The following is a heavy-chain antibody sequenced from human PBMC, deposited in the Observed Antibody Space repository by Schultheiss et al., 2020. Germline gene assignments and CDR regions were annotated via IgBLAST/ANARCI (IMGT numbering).Heavy chain of an antibody. CDR3: ASREGYCSGGSCYALAFRVSYYYYGMDV. CDR1: GYTFTSYG. J-gene: IGHJ6*02. D-gene: IGHD2-15*01. Sequence: ASVKVSCKASGYTFTSYGISWVRQAPGQGLEWMGWISAYNGNTNYAQKLQGRVTMTTDTSTSTAYMELRSLRSDDTAVYYCASREGYCSGGSCYALAFRVSYYYYGMDVWGQGTTVTVSS. CDR2: ISAYNGNT. V-gene: IGHV1-18*01.